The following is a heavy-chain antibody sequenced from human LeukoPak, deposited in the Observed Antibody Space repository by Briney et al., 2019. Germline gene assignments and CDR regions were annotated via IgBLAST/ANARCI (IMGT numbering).Heavy chain of an antibody. D-gene: IGHD5-18*01. CDR2: IYEGGGR. Sequence: AGGSLRLFCAASEFTVSNSYMTWVRQAPGKGLEWVSVIYEGGGRYYGDSVKGRFTISKDNFENTVYLQMNSLRADDTAVYYCARVDTVSGILVWGQGTLVTVSS. CDR1: EFTVSNSY. CDR3: ARVDTVSGILV. J-gene: IGHJ4*02. V-gene: IGHV3-53*01.